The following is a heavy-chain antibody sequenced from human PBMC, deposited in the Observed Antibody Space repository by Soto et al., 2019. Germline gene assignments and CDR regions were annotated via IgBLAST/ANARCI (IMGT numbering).Heavy chain of an antibody. V-gene: IGHV1-18*01. CDR1: GYTFTSYG. CDR2: IIPINGKT. Sequence: ASVKVSCKASGYTFTSYGISWVRQAPGQGLEWMGRIIPINGKTNYAQKFQERVTITRDMSTSTAYMEPSSLRSEDTAVYYCAAGAWLPLIGADYWGQGTLVTVSS. D-gene: IGHD6-19*01. CDR3: AAGAWLPLIGADY. J-gene: IGHJ4*02.